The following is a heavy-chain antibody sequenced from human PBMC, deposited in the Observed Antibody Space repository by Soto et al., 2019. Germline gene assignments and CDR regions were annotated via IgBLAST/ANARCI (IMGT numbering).Heavy chain of an antibody. V-gene: IGHV3-23*01. Sequence: GGSLRLSCAASGFTFSSYAMSWVRQAPGKGLEWVSAISGSGGSTYYADSVKGRFTISRDNSKNTLYLQMNSLRAEDTAVYYCAKDMGLSGMTTVVFDYWGQGTLVTVSS. CDR2: ISGSGGST. D-gene: IGHD4-17*01. CDR1: GFTFSSYA. J-gene: IGHJ4*02. CDR3: AKDMGLSGMTTVVFDY.